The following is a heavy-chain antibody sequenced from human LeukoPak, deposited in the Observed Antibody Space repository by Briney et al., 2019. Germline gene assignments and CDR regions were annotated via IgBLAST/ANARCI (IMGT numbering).Heavy chain of an antibody. D-gene: IGHD6-13*01. V-gene: IGHV4-59*08. CDR1: GGSISSYY. Sequence: SETLSLTCTVSGGSISSYYWSWIRQPPGKGLEWIGYIYYSGSTNYNPSLKSRVTISVDTSKNQFSLKLSSVTAADTAVYYCARVYPRSLYSSSADHYGMDVWGQGTTVTVSS. J-gene: IGHJ6*02. CDR2: IYYSGST. CDR3: ARVYPRSLYSSSADHYGMDV.